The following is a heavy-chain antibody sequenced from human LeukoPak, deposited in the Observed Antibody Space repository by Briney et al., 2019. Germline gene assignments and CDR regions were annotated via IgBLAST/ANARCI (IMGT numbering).Heavy chain of an antibody. J-gene: IGHJ5*02. CDR3: ARTFGGGYHYDWSDP. D-gene: IGHD3-22*01. CDR2: INPNSGGT. V-gene: IGHV1-2*02. Sequence: ASVKVSCKASGYTFTGYYMHWVRQAPGQGLEWMGWINPNSGGTNYAQKFQGRVTLTKDTSIDTAYMELSSLRSGDTAVYYCARTFGGGYHYDWSDPWGQGTLVTVSS. CDR1: GYTFTGYY.